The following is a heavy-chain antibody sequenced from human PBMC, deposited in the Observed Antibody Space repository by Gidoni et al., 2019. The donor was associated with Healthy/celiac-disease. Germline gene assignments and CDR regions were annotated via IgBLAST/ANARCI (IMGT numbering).Heavy chain of an antibody. J-gene: IGHJ4*02. Sequence: QVQLQESGPGLVKPSDTLSLTGTVSGGSISSYYWSWIRQPPGKGLEWIGNIYYSGSTNYNPSLKSRVTISVDTSKNQFSLKLRSVTAADTAVYYCARQGRDGYKLYYFDYWGQGTLVTVSS. D-gene: IGHD5-12*01. V-gene: IGHV4-59*08. CDR1: GGSISSYY. CDR2: IYYSGST. CDR3: ARQGRDGYKLYYFDY.